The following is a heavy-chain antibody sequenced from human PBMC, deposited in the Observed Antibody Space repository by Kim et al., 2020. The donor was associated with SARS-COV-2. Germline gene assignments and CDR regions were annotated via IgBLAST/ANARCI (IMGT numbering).Heavy chain of an antibody. CDR3: ARDYCSGGSCHKRNFDY. Sequence: ASVKVSCKASGYTFTSYGISWVRQAPGQGLEWMGWISAYNGNTNYAQKLQGRVTMTTDTSTSTAYMELRSLRSDDTAVYYCARDYCSGGSCHKRNFDYWGQGTLVTVSS. CDR2: ISAYNGNT. D-gene: IGHD2-15*01. CDR1: GYTFTSYG. V-gene: IGHV1-18*01. J-gene: IGHJ4*02.